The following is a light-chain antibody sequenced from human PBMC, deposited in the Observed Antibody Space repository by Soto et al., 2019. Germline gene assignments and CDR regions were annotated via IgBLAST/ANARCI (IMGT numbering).Light chain of an antibody. Sequence: SHELTQPLAVSVALGQTANITCGGNNIGSKNVHWYQQKPGHAPVLVVYRDKNRPSGIPERFSASNSGNAATLTISRAQDGDEAAYYCQVWDSSSAVVFGGGTKVTVL. V-gene: IGLV3-9*01. J-gene: IGLJ2*01. CDR1: NIGSKN. CDR3: QVWDSSSAVV. CDR2: RDK.